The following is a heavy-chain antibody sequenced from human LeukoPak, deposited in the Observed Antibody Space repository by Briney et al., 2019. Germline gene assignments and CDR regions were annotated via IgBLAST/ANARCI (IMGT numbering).Heavy chain of an antibody. V-gene: IGHV6-1*01. CDR1: GDSVSSNRAT. CDR2: TYYRANWYN. J-gene: IGHJ5*02. CDR3: ARGVEKWFDP. Sequence: SPTLSLTCAISGDSVSSNRATWNWLRQSPSGGLEWLGRTYYRANWYNDSALSVKSRITINADTSKNQFSLQLNSVTPEDTAVYYCARGVEKWFDPWGQGTLVTVSS. D-gene: IGHD2-21*01.